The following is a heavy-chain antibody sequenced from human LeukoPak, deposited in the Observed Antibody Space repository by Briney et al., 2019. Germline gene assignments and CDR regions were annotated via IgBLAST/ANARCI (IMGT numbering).Heavy chain of an antibody. J-gene: IGHJ4*02. CDR2: MNPNSGNT. Sequence: ASVKVSCEASGYTFTSYDINWVRQATGQGLEWMGWMNPNSGNTGYAQKFQGRVTMTRNTSISTAYMELSSLRSEDTAVYYCAIVYYDSSGYYRVFDYWGQGTLVTVSS. V-gene: IGHV1-8*01. CDR1: GYTFTSYD. CDR3: AIVYYDSSGYYRVFDY. D-gene: IGHD3-22*01.